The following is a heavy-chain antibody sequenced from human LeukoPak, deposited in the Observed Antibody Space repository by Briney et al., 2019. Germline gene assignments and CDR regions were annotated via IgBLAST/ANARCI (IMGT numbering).Heavy chain of an antibody. Sequence: GGSLRLSCAACGFTFTEAWMSWVRQAPGKGLEWVGRLKSRTDGGTADYASPVKGRFTISRDDSKNTLFLQINSVTSEDTALYYSTIDKRSGPTPLGPSRWGAIDVWGQGTKVTVSS. V-gene: IGHV3-15*01. CDR1: GFTFTEAW. D-gene: IGHD1-26*01. CDR3: TIDKRSGPTPLGPSRWGAIDV. CDR2: LKSRTDGGTA. J-gene: IGHJ3*01.